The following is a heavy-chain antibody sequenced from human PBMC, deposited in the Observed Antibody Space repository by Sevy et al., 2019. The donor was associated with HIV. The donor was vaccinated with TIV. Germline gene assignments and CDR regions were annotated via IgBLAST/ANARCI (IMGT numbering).Heavy chain of an antibody. CDR3: AREFCTNGVCLYNDAFDI. Sequence: GESLKISCAASGFTFSSYSMNWVRQAPGKGLEWVSYISSSSTIYYADSVKGRFTISRDNAKNSLYLQMNSLRDEDTAVYYCAREFCTNGVCLYNDAFDIWGQGTMVTVSS. V-gene: IGHV3-48*02. D-gene: IGHD2-8*01. CDR1: GFTFSSYS. CDR2: ISSSSTI. J-gene: IGHJ3*02.